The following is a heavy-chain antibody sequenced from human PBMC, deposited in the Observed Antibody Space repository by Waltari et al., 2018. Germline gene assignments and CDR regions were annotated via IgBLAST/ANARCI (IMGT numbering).Heavy chain of an antibody. CDR1: GYSISSNYF. J-gene: IGHJ4*02. D-gene: IGHD1-26*01. Sequence: VKPSETLSLTCAVSGYSISSNYFWGWVRQPPGKGLEWIGHIYDSETIFYNPSLKSRVTISLDTSKNHFSLKLSSLTAADTAVYFCARGLSKVADYWGQGILVTVSS. CDR2: IYDSETI. V-gene: IGHV4-38-2*01. CDR3: ARGLSKVADY.